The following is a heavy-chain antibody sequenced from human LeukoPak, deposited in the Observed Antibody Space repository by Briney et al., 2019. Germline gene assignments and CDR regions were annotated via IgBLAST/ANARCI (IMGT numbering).Heavy chain of an antibody. CDR1: GYTLTELS. Sequence: ASVKVSCKVSGYTLTELSMHWVRQAPGKGLEWMGGFDPEDGETIYAQKFQGRVTMTEDTSTDTAYMELRSLRSDDTAVYYCARATLGYYDSSGYFDYWGQGTLVTVSS. D-gene: IGHD3-22*01. V-gene: IGHV1-24*01. CDR3: ARATLGYYDSSGYFDY. J-gene: IGHJ4*02. CDR2: FDPEDGET.